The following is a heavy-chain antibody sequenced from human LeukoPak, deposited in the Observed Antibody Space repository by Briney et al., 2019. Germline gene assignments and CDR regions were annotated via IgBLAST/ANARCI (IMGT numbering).Heavy chain of an antibody. CDR2: IYTSGST. D-gene: IGHD6-19*01. CDR1: GGSISSGSYY. Sequence: SETLSLTCTVSGGSISSGSYYWSWIRQPAGKGLEWIGRIYTSGSTNYNPSLKSRVTMSVDTSKNQFSLQLNSVTPEDTAVYYCAREGQWLVFPGYYYMDVWGKGTTVTVSS. V-gene: IGHV4-61*02. CDR3: AREGQWLVFPGYYYMDV. J-gene: IGHJ6*03.